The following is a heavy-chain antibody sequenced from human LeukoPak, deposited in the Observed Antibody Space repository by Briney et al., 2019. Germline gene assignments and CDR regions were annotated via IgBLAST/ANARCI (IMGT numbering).Heavy chain of an antibody. D-gene: IGHD6-13*01. Sequence: GGSLRLSCAVSGLTFSNAWMSWVRQPPGKGLEWVSLIYSGGATYYADSVKGRFTISRDSSNNTLCLQMNSLRGEDTAVYYCARDIAAAGILNSWGQGTLVTVSS. V-gene: IGHV3-66*01. CDR3: ARDIAAAGILNS. J-gene: IGHJ5*02. CDR2: IYSGGAT. CDR1: GLTFSNAW.